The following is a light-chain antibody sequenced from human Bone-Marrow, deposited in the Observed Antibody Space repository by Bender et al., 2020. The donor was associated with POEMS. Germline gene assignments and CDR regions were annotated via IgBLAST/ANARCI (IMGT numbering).Light chain of an antibody. CDR1: SSKFGSYP. CDR2: NNS. J-gene: IGLJ3*02. V-gene: IGLV1-44*01. Sequence: QSVLNQPPSASGTPGQRVTISCSGSSSKFGSYPVNWFQQLPGAAPKLVIFNNSQRPSGVPDRFPGSNSGTSASLAISGLLSDDEADFYCATWDDSLNGWVFGGGTKLTVL. CDR3: ATWDDSLNGWV.